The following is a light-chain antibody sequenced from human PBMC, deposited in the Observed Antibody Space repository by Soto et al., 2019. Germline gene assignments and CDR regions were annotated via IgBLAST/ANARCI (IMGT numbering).Light chain of an antibody. CDR2: KDS. V-gene: IGLV3-25*02. Sequence: SYELTQPLSVSVSPGQTARITCSGDTLPKQYAYWYQQKPGQAPVLVIYKDSERPSGIPERFSGSSSWTTVTLTISGVQAEDEADYYCQSAESGVTVVFGGGTQLTVL. J-gene: IGLJ2*01. CDR3: QSAESGVTVV. CDR1: TLPKQY.